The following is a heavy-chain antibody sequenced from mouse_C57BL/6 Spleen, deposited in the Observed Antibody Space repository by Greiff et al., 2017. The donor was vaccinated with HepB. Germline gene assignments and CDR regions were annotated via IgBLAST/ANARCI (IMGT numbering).Heavy chain of an antibody. J-gene: IGHJ4*01. D-gene: IGHD2-2*01. Sequence: EVQVVESGGGLVQPKGSLKLSCAASGFSFNTYAMNWVRQAPGKGLEWVARIRSKSNNYATYYADSVKDRFTISRDDSESMLYLQMNNLKTEDTAMYYCVRLWLYYYAMDYWGQGTSVTVSS. CDR3: VRLWLYYYAMDY. CDR2: IRSKSNNYAT. CDR1: GFSFNTYA. V-gene: IGHV10-1*01.